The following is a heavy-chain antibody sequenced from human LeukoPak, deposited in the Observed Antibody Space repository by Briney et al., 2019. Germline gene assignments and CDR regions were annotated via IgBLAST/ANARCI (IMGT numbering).Heavy chain of an antibody. CDR1: GHSLTELP. J-gene: IGHJ4*02. Sequence: GASVKVSCKVSGHSLTELPIHWVRQAPGQGLEWMGIINPSGGSTSYAQKFQGRVTMTRDMSTSTVYMELSSLRSEDTAVYYCARGRSDDYGDLVLGYWGQGTLVTVSS. CDR3: ARGRSDDYGDLVLGY. D-gene: IGHD4-17*01. V-gene: IGHV1-46*01. CDR2: INPSGGST.